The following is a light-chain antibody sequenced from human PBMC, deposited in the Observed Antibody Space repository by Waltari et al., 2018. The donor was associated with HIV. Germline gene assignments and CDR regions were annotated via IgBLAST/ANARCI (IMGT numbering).Light chain of an antibody. V-gene: IGLV3-25*03. CDR2: KDY. Sequence: SDALTQPPSVSVSPGQTARITCSGDAFAKQYASWYQQKPGQAPVLLIYKDYEMPSGIPERFSGSSSGKTVTLTISGVQADDEADYYCQSADSSGSSVVFGGGTKLTVL. CDR3: QSADSSGSSVV. J-gene: IGLJ2*01. CDR1: AFAKQY.